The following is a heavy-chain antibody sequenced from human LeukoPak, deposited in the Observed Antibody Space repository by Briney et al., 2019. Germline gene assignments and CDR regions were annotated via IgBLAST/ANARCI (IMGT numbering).Heavy chain of an antibody. CDR1: GFPFSDFS. J-gene: IGHJ4*02. D-gene: IGHD3-10*01. V-gene: IGHV3-23*01. Sequence: GGSLRLSCATSGFPFSDFSMSWVRQAPGKGLEWISTTNSGATSTYYAESVKGGFTISRDNAKNTLYLHMNTLRAEDAAIYYCARDVAGAGSHWGQGTLVTVSS. CDR2: TNSGATST. CDR3: ARDVAGAGSH.